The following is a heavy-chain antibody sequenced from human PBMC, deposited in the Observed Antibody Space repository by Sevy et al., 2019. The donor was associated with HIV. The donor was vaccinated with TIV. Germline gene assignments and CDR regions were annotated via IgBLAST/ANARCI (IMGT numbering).Heavy chain of an antibody. J-gene: IGHJ6*02. CDR2: IYYSGST. CDR1: GGSVSSSSYF. CDR3: ARVGGLTDYGMDV. D-gene: IGHD1-26*01. Sequence: SETLSLTCTLSGGSVSSSSYFWNWIRQPPGKGLESIGYIYYSGSTNYDPSLKSRVTISVDTSKNQFSLKLSSVTAADTAVYYCARVGGLTDYGMDVWGQGTTVTVSS. V-gene: IGHV4-61*01.